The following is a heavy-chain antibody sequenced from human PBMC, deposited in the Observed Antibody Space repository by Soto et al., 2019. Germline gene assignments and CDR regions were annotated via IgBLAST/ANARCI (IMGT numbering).Heavy chain of an antibody. V-gene: IGHV3-23*01. D-gene: IGHD1-7*01. CDR2: ISGSGGST. CDR3: AKDLKQLELFDY. J-gene: IGHJ4*02. Sequence: EVQLLESGGGLVQPGGSLRLSCVASGFTFSSYAMSWVRQAPGKGLEWVSAISGSGGSTYYADSVKGRFTISRDNSKNTLYLQMNSLRAEDTAVYYCAKDLKQLELFDYWGQGTLVTVSS. CDR1: GFTFSSYA.